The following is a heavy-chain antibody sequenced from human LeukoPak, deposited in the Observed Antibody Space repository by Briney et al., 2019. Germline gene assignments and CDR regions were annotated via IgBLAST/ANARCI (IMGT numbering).Heavy chain of an antibody. CDR1: GFTFSSHA. Sequence: PGGSLRLSCAASGFTFSSHAMNWVRQAPGKGLEWVSVISDSGGSTYYADSVKGRFTISRDNSKNTVYVQMSSLRVEDTAVYYCATSSTTYGSGNYDSRAFEDWGQGTLVTVSS. D-gene: IGHD3-10*01. CDR2: ISDSGGST. J-gene: IGHJ4*02. V-gene: IGHV3-23*01. CDR3: ATSSTTYGSGNYDSRAFED.